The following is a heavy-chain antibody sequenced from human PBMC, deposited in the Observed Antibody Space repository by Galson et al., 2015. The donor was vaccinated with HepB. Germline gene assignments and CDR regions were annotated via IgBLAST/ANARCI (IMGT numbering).Heavy chain of an antibody. J-gene: IGHJ5*02. Sequence: SLRLSCAASGFTFFTYAMSWLRQAPGKGLECVSSVSGRGGGTTYYAGSVKGRFTISREEFKNTLQLQMNSLRVEDTAVYYCATSDYDNFGPLGWFDPWGQGTQVTVAS. V-gene: IGHV3-23*01. D-gene: IGHD4-11*01. CDR2: VSGRGGGTT. CDR3: ATSDYDNFGPLGWFDP. CDR1: GFTFFTYA.